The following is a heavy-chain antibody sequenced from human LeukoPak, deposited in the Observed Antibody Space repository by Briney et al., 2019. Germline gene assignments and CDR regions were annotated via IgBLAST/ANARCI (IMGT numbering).Heavy chain of an antibody. Sequence: SVKVSCKASGGTFSSYSISWVRQAPGQGLEWMGRIIPILGIANYAQKFQGRVTITADKSTSTAYMELSSLRCEDTAVYYCARGTSMTPVTTFWYWGQGTLVTVSS. V-gene: IGHV1-69*04. CDR2: IIPILGIA. CDR1: GGTFSSYS. CDR3: ARGTSMTPVTTFWY. J-gene: IGHJ4*02. D-gene: IGHD4-17*01.